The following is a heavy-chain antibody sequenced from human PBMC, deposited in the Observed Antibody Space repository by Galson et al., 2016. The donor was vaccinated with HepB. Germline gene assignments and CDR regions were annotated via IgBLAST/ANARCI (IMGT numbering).Heavy chain of an antibody. CDR3: ARPSAPYLNVLTNSFARPPLDL. J-gene: IGHJ3*01. V-gene: IGHV1-69*08. Sequence: SVKVSCKASRDTFLTYSMTWVRQAPGQGLEWIGTIVPITGSTNYAQKFQGRVTITADRSTSTTYMELTSLKFDDTAVYFCARPSAPYLNVLTNSFARPPLDLWGQGTLVTVAP. D-gene: IGHD3-9*01. CDR1: RDTFLTYS. CDR2: IVPITGST.